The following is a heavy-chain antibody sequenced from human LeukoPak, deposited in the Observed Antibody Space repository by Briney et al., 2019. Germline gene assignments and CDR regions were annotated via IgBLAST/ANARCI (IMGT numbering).Heavy chain of an antibody. J-gene: IGHJ4*02. CDR1: GFTFSSYA. CDR3: AKNNIVVVVAATQDY. V-gene: IGHV3-23*01. CDR2: ISGSGGST. Sequence: GGSLRLSCAASGFTFSSYATSWVRQAPGKGLEWVSAISGSGGSTYYADSVKGRFTISRDNSKNTLYLQMSSLRAEDTAVYYCAKNNIVVVVAATQDYWGQGTLVTVSS. D-gene: IGHD2-15*01.